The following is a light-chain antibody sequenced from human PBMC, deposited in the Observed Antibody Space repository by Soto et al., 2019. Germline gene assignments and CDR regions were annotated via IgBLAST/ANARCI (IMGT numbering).Light chain of an antibody. J-gene: IGLJ7*01. CDR3: SSFTSSVTCV. CDR1: SSDVGGHNS. V-gene: IGLV2-14*01. CDR2: DVS. Sequence: QSVLTQPASVSGSPGQSITISCTGTSSDVGGHNSVSWYRQDPGKAPKLMIYDVSNRPSGVSDRFSGSKSGNTASLTISGLQIEDEADYYCSSFTSSVTCVFGTGTQLTVL.